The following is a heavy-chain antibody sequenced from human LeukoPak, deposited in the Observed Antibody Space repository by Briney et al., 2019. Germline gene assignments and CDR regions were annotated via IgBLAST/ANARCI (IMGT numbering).Heavy chain of an antibody. CDR3: AREGGYSYGYDY. V-gene: IGHV3-33*01. D-gene: IGHD5-18*01. CDR1: GFTSSSYG. J-gene: IGHJ4*02. CDR2: IWYDGSNK. Sequence: PGRSLRLSCAASGFTSSSYGMHWVRQAPGKGLEWVAVIWYDGSNKYYADSVKGRFTISRDNSKNTLYLQMNSLRAEDTAVYYCAREGGYSYGYDYWGQGTLVTVSS.